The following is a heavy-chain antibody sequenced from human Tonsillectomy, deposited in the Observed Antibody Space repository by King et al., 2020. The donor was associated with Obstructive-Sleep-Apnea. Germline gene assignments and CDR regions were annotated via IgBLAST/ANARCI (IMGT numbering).Heavy chain of an antibody. J-gene: IGHJ4*02. CDR2: IYSGGST. D-gene: IGHD4-17*01. CDR1: GFTVSSNY. CDR3: ARDHYGDYAAGDY. V-gene: IGHV3-66*01. Sequence: GQLVQSGGGLVQPGGSLRLSCAASGFTVSSNYMSWVRQAPGKGLEWVSVIYSGGSTYYADSVKGRLTNSRDNSKNTLYLQMNSLSAEDTAVYYCARDHYGDYAAGDYWGQGTLVTVSS.